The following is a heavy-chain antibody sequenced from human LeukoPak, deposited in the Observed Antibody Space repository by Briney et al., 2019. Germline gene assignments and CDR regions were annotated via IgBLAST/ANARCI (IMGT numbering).Heavy chain of an antibody. J-gene: IGHJ4*02. D-gene: IGHD3-10*01. CDR2: ISSSGSTI. CDR3: VRGYYGSGSYYRVPYYFDY. CDR1: GFTFSSYE. Sequence: PGGSLRLSCAASGFTFSSYEMNWVRQAPGKGLEWVSYISSSGSTIYYADSVKGRFTISRDNAKNSLYLQMNSLRAEDTAVYYCVRGYYGSGSYYRVPYYFDYWGQGTLVTVSS. V-gene: IGHV3-48*03.